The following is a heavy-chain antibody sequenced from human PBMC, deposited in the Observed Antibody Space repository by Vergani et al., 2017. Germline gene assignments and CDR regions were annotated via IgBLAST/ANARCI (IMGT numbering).Heavy chain of an antibody. CDR1: GGSISSGDYY. J-gene: IGHJ4*02. Sequence: QVQLQESGPGLVKPSQTLSLTCTVSGGSISSGDYYWSWIRQPPGKGLEWIGYIYYSGSTYYNPSLKSRVTISVDTSKNQFSLKLSSVTAADTVVYYCARDTNMYYGPGGYFDYWGQGTLVTVSS. CDR2: IYYSGST. D-gene: IGHD3-10*01. CDR3: ARDTNMYYGPGGYFDY. V-gene: IGHV4-30-4*08.